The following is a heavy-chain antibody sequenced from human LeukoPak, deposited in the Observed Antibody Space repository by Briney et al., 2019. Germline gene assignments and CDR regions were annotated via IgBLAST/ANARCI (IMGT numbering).Heavy chain of an antibody. CDR3: AKAKIAQSDRDPFDY. Sequence: PGGSLRLSCAASGFTFSSYAMSWVRQAPGKGLEWVSAICGSGGSTYYADSAKGRFTISRDNSKNTLYLQMNSLRAEDTAVYYCAKAKIAQSDRDPFDYWGQGTLVTVSS. CDR2: ICGSGGST. CDR1: GFTFSSYA. V-gene: IGHV3-23*01. J-gene: IGHJ4*02. D-gene: IGHD2-21*01.